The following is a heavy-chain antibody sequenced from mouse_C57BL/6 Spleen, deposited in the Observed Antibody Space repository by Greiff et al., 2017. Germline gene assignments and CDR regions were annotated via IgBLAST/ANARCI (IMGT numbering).Heavy chain of an antibody. CDR2: ISSGGDYI. J-gene: IGHJ3*01. CDR3: TRAYYDYDWFAY. D-gene: IGHD2-4*01. V-gene: IGHV5-9-1*02. Sequence: EVKLVESGEGLVKPGGSLKLSCAASGFTFSSYAMSWVRQTPEKRLEWVAYISSGGDYIYYADTVKGRFTISRDNARNTLYLQMSSLKSEDTAMYYCTRAYYDYDWFAYWGQGTLVTVSA. CDR1: GFTFSSYA.